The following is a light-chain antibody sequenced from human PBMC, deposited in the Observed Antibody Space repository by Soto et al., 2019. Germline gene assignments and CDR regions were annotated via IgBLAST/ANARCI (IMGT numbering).Light chain of an antibody. J-gene: IGLJ1*01. CDR1: SSDVGSYNL. V-gene: IGLV2-23*01. CDR3: CSYAGSSTYV. CDR2: EGS. Sequence: QSVRTQPASMSGSPGQSITISCTGTSSDVGSYNLVSWYQQHPGKAPKLMIYEGSKRPSGVSNRFSGSKSGNTASLTISGLQAEDEADYYCCSYAGSSTYVFGTGTKSPS.